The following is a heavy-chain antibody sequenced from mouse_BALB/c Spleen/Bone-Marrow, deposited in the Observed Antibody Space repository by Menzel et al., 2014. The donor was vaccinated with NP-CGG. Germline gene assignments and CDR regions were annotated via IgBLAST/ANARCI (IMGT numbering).Heavy chain of an antibody. CDR1: GFSLTSDG. Sequence: VKLQESGPGLVQPSQSLSITCTVSGFSLTSDGVHWVRQSPRKGLEWLGVMWSGGSTDYNAAFISRLSISKDNSRGQVFFKMGSLQTNNTAIYYCARNGYYYSMDYWGQGTSVTVSS. J-gene: IGHJ4*01. CDR3: ARNGYYYSMDY. CDR2: MWSGGST. V-gene: IGHV2-2*02. D-gene: IGHD2-2*01.